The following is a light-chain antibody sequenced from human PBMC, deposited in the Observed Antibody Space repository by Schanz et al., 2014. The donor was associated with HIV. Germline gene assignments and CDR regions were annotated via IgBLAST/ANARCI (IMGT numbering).Light chain of an antibody. J-gene: IGLJ2*01. Sequence: QAVVTQEPSLTVSPGGTVTLTCDSSTGAVTSGHYPYWFQQKPGQAPRTLIYDTSNKHSWTPARFSGSLLGGKAALTLSGAQPEDEAEYYCLLSYTDARGVFGGGTKLTVL. CDR3: LLSYTDARGV. CDR1: TGAVTSGHY. V-gene: IGLV7-46*01. CDR2: DTS.